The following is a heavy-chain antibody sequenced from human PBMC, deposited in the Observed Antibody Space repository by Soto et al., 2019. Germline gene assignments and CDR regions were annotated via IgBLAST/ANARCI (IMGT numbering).Heavy chain of an antibody. Sequence: VASVKVSCKASGGTFSSYAISWVRQAPGQGLEWMGGIIPIFGTANYAQKFQGRVTITADKSTSTAYMELSSLRSEDTAVYYCVRGDSSGWPYYYGMDVWGQGTTVTVSS. D-gene: IGHD6-19*01. CDR1: GGTFSSYA. CDR2: IIPIFGTA. V-gene: IGHV1-69*06. J-gene: IGHJ6*02. CDR3: VRGDSSGWPYYYGMDV.